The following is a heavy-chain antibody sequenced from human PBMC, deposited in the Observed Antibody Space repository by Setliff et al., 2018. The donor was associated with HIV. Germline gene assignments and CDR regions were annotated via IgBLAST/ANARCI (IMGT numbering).Heavy chain of an antibody. CDR1: GYTFSSHW. J-gene: IGHJ3*02. V-gene: IGHV5-51*01. Sequence: GESLKISCQGSGYTFSSHWIGWVRQMPGKGLEWMGFIYPENSDARYSPSFEGQVTISADNSNTTAYLQWSSLKASDTAMYFCARLSQRIRIFGVINRGEEFDIWGQGTMVTVSS. CDR3: ARLSQRIRIFGVINRGEEFDI. CDR2: IYPENSDA. D-gene: IGHD3-3*01.